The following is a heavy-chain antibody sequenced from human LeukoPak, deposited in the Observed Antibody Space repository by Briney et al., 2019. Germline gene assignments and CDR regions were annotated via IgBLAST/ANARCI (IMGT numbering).Heavy chain of an antibody. CDR3: AKDMVRGYYFDC. Sequence: GSLRLSCAASGFTFSTYGMSWVRQAPGKGLEWVSAISGGSDATFYADSVKGRFTVSRDNSKNTLYLQMNSLRAEDTAVYFCAKDMVRGYYFDCWGQGTLITVSS. V-gene: IGHV3-23*01. CDR2: ISGGSDAT. CDR1: GFTFSTYG. J-gene: IGHJ4*02. D-gene: IGHD3-10*01.